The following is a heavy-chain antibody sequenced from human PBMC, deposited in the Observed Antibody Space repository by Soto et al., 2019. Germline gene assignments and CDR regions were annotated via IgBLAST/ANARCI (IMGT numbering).Heavy chain of an antibody. J-gene: IGHJ6*02. V-gene: IGHV3-33*01. CDR2: IWYDGSNK. Sequence: EASLRLSCAASGFTFSSYGMHWVRQAPGKGLEWVAVIWYDGSNKYYADSVKGRFTISRDNSKNTLYLQMNSLRAEDTAVYYCARDQVRGVIILYYYYGMDVWGQGTTVTVS. D-gene: IGHD3-10*01. CDR1: GFTFSSYG. CDR3: ARDQVRGVIILYYYYGMDV.